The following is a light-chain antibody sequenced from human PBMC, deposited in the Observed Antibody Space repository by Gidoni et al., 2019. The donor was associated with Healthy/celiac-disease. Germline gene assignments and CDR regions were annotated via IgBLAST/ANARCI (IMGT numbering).Light chain of an antibody. V-gene: IGKV1-39*01. CDR3: QQSYSTPRT. J-gene: IGKJ1*01. CDR1: QSISSY. Sequence: DIQMNQSPSSLSASVVDRVTITCRASQSISSYLNWYQQKPGKAPKLLIYAASSLQSGVPSRFSGSGSGTDFTLTISSLQPEDFATYYCQQSYSTPRTCGQGTKVEIK. CDR2: AAS.